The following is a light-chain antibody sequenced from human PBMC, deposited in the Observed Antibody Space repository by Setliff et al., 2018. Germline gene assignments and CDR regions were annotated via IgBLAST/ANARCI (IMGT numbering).Light chain of an antibody. V-gene: IGLV2-14*03. CDR1: SSDIGGYNY. CDR2: DVI. CDR3: ASYTATSTPLYV. J-gene: IGLJ1*01. Sequence: QSALTQPASVSGSPGQSITISCTGTSSDIGGYNYVSWYQQHPGKAPKLMIYDVINRPSGTSHRFSGSKSGNTASLTISGLQPEDEADYYCASYTATSTPLYVFGTGTKV.